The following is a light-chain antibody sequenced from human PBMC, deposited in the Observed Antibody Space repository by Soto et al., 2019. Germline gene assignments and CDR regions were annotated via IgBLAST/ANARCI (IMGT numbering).Light chain of an antibody. J-gene: IGKJ1*01. CDR1: QDIAIY. V-gene: IGKV1-9*01. Sequence: IQLTQSPSSLSASVGDRVTITCRASQDIAIYLAWYQQKPGEAPKLLIYAASTLYGGVPSRFSGSGSGTDFALTITSLQAEDFETYYCQQYNNYPWTFGQGTQVDIX. CDR2: AAS. CDR3: QQYNNYPWT.